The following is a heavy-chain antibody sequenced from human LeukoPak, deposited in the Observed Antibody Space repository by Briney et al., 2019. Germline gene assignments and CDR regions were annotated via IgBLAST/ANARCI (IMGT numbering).Heavy chain of an antibody. CDR3: AKVGGYCSGGSCHSQGLHYMDV. CDR1: GFTFSSYG. Sequence: PGGSLRLSCAASGFTFSSYGMHWVRQAPGKGLEWVAFIRYDGSNKYYADSVKGRFTISRDNSKNTLYLQMNSLRAEDTAVYYCAKVGGYCSGGSCHSQGLHYMDVWGKGTTVTVSS. J-gene: IGHJ6*03. CDR2: IRYDGSNK. D-gene: IGHD2-15*01. V-gene: IGHV3-30*02.